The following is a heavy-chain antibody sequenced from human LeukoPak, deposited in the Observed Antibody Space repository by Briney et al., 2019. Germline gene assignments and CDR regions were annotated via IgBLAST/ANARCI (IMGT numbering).Heavy chain of an antibody. Sequence: SETLSLTCTVSGGSISSSSYYWGGIRQPPEKGLEWIGSIYYSGSTYYNPSLKSRVTISVDTSKNQFSLKLSSVTAADTAVYYCARHKRAAMSSFDYWGQGTLVTVSP. CDR3: ARHKRAAMSSFDY. V-gene: IGHV4-39*01. CDR2: IYYSGST. D-gene: IGHD2-2*01. CDR1: GGSISSSSYY. J-gene: IGHJ4*02.